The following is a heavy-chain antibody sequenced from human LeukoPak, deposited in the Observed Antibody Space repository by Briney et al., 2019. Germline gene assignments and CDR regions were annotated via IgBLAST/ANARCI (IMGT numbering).Heavy chain of an antibody. CDR2: IYHSGST. V-gene: IGHV4-34*01. J-gene: IGHJ6*04. D-gene: IGHD3-10*01. CDR3: ARVDYGSGSPPLYGMDV. Sequence: PSETLSLTCAVYGGSFSGYYWSWVRQPPGKGLEWIGEIYHSGSTNYNPSLKSRVTISVDKSKNQFSLKLSSVTAADTAVYYCARVDYGSGSPPLYGMDVWGKGTTVTVSS. CDR1: GGSFSGYY.